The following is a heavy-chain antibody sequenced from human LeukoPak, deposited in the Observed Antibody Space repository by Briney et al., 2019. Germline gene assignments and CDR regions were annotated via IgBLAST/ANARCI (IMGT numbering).Heavy chain of an antibody. Sequence: GGSVRLSCAASGFTFSSYSMNWVRQAPGKGLVWVSSISSSSSYIYYADSMKGRFTISRDNAKNSLYLQMNSLRRQDTAVYYSARDCGCSTTSCYTLPFLCGAQGPLVTVSS. CDR3: ARDCGCSTTSCYTLPFLC. V-gene: IGHV3-21*04. D-gene: IGHD2-2*02. CDR1: GFTFSSYS. CDR2: ISSSSSYI. J-gene: IGHJ4*02.